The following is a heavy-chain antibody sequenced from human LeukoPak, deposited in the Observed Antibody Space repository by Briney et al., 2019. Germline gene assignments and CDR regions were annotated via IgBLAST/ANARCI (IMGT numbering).Heavy chain of an antibody. D-gene: IGHD5-18*01. J-gene: IGHJ3*02. V-gene: IGHV1-69*13. CDR3: ARDRSFGFSRAFDI. Sequence: SMKVPCKAFGGTFSSYAISWVRQAPGHGLEWMGGIIPIFGTANDAQKMQGRATTTADETTSTAYMELSSLRSEDTAVYYCARDRSFGFSRAFDIWGQGTMVTVSS. CDR2: IIPIFGTA. CDR1: GGTFSSYA.